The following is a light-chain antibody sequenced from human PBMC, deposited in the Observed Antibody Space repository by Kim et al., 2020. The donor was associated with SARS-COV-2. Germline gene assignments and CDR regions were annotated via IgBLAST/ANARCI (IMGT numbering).Light chain of an antibody. CDR1: RGYSNYK. CDR2: VGTGGIVG. J-gene: IGLJ3*02. Sequence: QLVLTQPPSASASLGASVTLTCTLSRGYSNYKVDWYQQRPGKGPRFVMRVGTGGIVGSKGDGIPDRFSVLGSGLNRYLTIKNIQEEDESDYHCGADHGSGSNFVWVFGGGTQLTVL. CDR3: GADHGSGSNFVWV. V-gene: IGLV9-49*01.